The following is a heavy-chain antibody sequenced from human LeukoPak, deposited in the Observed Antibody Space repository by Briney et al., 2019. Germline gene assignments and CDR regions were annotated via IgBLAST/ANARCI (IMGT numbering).Heavy chain of an antibody. V-gene: IGHV3-23*01. D-gene: IGHD2-15*01. J-gene: IGHJ4*02. CDR2: ISGSGGST. CDR3: AKDWEEGVVVVAATPPFDY. CDR1: GFTFSSYA. Sequence: GGSLRLSCAASGFTFSSYAMSWVRQAPGKGLEWVSAISGSGGSTYYADSVKGRFTISRDNFKNTLYLQMNSLRAEDAAVYYCAKDWEEGVVVVAATPPFDYWGQGTLVTVSS.